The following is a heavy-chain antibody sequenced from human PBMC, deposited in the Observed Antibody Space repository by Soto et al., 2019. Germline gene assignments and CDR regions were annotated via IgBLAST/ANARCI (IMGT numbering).Heavy chain of an antibody. Sequence: GGALRLSCAASGFTFSNAWMSWVRQAPGKGLEWVGRIKSKTDGGTTDYAAPVKGRFTISRDDSKNTLYLQMNSLKTEDTAVYYCNTGFHIPEPRVTTVSIRDYWGQGTLVTVSS. V-gene: IGHV3-15*01. J-gene: IGHJ4*02. CDR1: GFTFSNAW. D-gene: IGHD4-17*01. CDR2: IKSKTDGGTT. CDR3: NTGFHIPEPRVTTVSIRDY.